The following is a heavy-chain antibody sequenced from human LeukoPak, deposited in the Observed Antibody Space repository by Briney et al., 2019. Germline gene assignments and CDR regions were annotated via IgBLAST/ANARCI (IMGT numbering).Heavy chain of an antibody. D-gene: IGHD1-14*01. Sequence: GGSLRLSCAGSGFTFGGYGMHWFRQTPGKGLEWVAVIAYDGSRAFYADSVKGRFTISRDNSKNTMSVQMDDLRAEDTAVYYCKRYNKDHFDYWGQGTLVTVSS. CDR2: IAYDGSRA. CDR1: GFTFGGYG. CDR3: KRYNKDHFDY. J-gene: IGHJ4*02. V-gene: IGHV3-33*01.